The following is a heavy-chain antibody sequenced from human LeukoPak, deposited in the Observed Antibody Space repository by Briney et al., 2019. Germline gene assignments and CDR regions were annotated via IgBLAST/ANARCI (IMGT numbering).Heavy chain of an antibody. CDR2: IYYSGTT. Sequence: PSQTLPLTCTVSGGSISNGGYYWTWIRQHPGKGLEGIGHIYYSGTTYYNPSLKSRVTISVDTSKNQFSLKLTSVTAADTAVYYCARDRGNDDFDIWGQGTMVTVSA. CDR1: GGSISNGGYY. V-gene: IGHV4-31*03. D-gene: IGHD3-10*01. J-gene: IGHJ3*02. CDR3: ARDRGNDDFDI.